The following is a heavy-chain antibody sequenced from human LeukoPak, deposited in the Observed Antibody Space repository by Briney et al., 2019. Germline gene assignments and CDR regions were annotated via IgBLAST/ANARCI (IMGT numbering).Heavy chain of an antibody. V-gene: IGHV4-59*06. D-gene: IGHD6-19*01. J-gene: IGHJ4*02. Sequence: SETLSLTCTVSGGSISSYYWSWIRQHPGKGLEWIGYIYYSGSTYYNPSLKSRVTISVDTSKNQFSLKLSSVTAADTAVYYCASNSVAGKVLVFDYWGQGTLVTVSS. CDR3: ASNSVAGKVLVFDY. CDR1: GGSISSYY. CDR2: IYYSGST.